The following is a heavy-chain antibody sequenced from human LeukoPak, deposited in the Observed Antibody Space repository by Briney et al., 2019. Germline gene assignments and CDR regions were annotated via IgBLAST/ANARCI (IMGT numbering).Heavy chain of an antibody. CDR2: INNSGST. V-gene: IGHV4-34*01. CDR3: ARDLVAGDSSGYYYFDY. D-gene: IGHD3-22*01. Sequence: SETLSLTCAVYGGSFSGYYWSWIRQPPGKGLKWIGEINNSGSTNYNPSLKSRVTISVDTSKNQFSLKLSSVTAADTAVYYCARDLVAGDSSGYYYFDYWGQGTLVTVSS. CDR1: GGSFSGYY. J-gene: IGHJ4*02.